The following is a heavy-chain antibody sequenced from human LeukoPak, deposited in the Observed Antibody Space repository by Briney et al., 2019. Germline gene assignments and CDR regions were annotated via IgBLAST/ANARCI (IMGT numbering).Heavy chain of an antibody. J-gene: IGHJ3*02. D-gene: IGHD4-17*01. V-gene: IGHV1-8*03. Sequence: GASVKVSCKASGYTFTSYDISWVRQATGQGLEWMGWVNPNSGDTGYAQRFQDRVIITRNTSIDTAYMELSSLRSEDTAVYYCASGPYGDYAFDIWGQGTMVTVSS. CDR2: VNPNSGDT. CDR1: GYTFTSYD. CDR3: ASGPYGDYAFDI.